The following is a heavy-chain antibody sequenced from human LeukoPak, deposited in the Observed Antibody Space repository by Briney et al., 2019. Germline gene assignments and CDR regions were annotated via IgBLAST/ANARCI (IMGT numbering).Heavy chain of an antibody. J-gene: IGHJ6*03. Sequence: PSETLSLTCTVSGGSISSSNYYWSWIRQPAGKGLEWIGRIYTSGTTNYNPSLKSRVTISVDTSKNQFSLKLSSVTAADTAVYYCARDTYSSSWPYYYYYMDVWGKGTTVTVSS. CDR1: GGSISSSNYY. CDR3: ARDTYSSSWPYYYYYMDV. CDR2: IYTSGTT. V-gene: IGHV4-61*02. D-gene: IGHD6-13*01.